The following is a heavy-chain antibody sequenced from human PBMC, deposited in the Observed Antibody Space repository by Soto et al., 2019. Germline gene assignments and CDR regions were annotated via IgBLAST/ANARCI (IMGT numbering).Heavy chain of an antibody. D-gene: IGHD3-3*01. J-gene: IGHJ6*02. V-gene: IGHV4-31*03. CDR1: GGSISSGGYY. Sequence: QVQLQESGPGLVKPSQTLSLTCTVSGGSISSGGYYWSWIRQHPGKGLEWIGYIYYSGSTYYNPSLKRRVTISVDTSKNQFSLKLSSVTAADTAVYYFARVSIFGVYYYGMDVWGQGTTVTVSS. CDR2: IYYSGST. CDR3: ARVSIFGVYYYGMDV.